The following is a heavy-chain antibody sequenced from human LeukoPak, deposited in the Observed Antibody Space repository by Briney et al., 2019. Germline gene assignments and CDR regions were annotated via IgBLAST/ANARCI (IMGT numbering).Heavy chain of an antibody. CDR1: GFFVSNAW. J-gene: IGHJ4*02. D-gene: IGHD2/OR15-2a*01. CDR2: IRSKTDGGTT. CDR3: TTGIRGD. V-gene: IGHV3-15*01. Sequence: GGSLRLSCAASGFFVSNAWMTWVRQAPGKGLEWVGRIRSKTDGGTTNYAAPVKGRFTISRDDSNNTLYLQMNSLKTEDTAVYYCTTGIRGDWGQGTLVTVSS.